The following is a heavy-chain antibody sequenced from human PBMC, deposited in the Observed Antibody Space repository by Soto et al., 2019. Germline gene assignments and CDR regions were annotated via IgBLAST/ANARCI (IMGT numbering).Heavy chain of an antibody. V-gene: IGHV5-51*01. CDR3: VCAWYNCNQGWYDL. J-gene: IGHJ5*02. Sequence: GESLKISCKGSGYSFTSYWIGWVRQMPGKGLEWMGIISPGDSDTRYSPSFEGQVTISADKSISTAYLQWSSLEASDTAMYYCVCAWYNCNQGWYDLCGRGSLVTVSA. CDR2: ISPGDSDT. CDR1: GYSFTSYW. D-gene: IGHD1-1*01.